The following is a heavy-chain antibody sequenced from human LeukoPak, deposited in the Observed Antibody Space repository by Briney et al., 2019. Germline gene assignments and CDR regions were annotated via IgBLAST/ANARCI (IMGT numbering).Heavy chain of an antibody. CDR2: INHSGST. CDR1: GGSFSGYY. Sequence: PSETLSLTCAVYGGSFSGYYWSWIRQPPGKGLEWIGEINHSGSTNYNPFLKSRVTISVDTSKNQFSLKLSSVTAADTAVYYCARGLTMVQNKFDYWGQGTLVTVSS. V-gene: IGHV4-34*01. CDR3: ARGLTMVQNKFDY. J-gene: IGHJ4*02. D-gene: IGHD3-10*01.